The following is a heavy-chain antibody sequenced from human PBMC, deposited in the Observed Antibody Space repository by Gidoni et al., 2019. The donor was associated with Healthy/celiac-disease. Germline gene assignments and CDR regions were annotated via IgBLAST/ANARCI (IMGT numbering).Heavy chain of an antibody. CDR3: AKGWMVSIAVAGYDAFDI. V-gene: IGHV3-23*04. Sequence: EVQLVESGGGLVQPGGSLRLSCAASGFTFSSYAMSWVRQAPGKGLEWVSAISGSGGSTYYADSVKGRFTISRDNSKNTLYLQMNSLRAEDTAVYYCAKGWMVSIAVAGYDAFDIWGQGTMVTVSS. D-gene: IGHD6-19*01. CDR2: ISGSGGST. J-gene: IGHJ3*02. CDR1: GFTFSSYA.